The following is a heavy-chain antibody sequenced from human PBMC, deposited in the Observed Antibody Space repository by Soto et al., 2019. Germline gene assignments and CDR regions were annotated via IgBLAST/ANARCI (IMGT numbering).Heavy chain of an antibody. CDR3: ASSTIFGVGDAFDI. CDR1: GGSISSYY. D-gene: IGHD3-3*01. J-gene: IGHJ3*02. V-gene: IGHV4-59*08. Sequence: SETLSLTCTVSGGSISSYYWSWIRQPPGKRLEWIGYIYYSGSTNYNPSLKSRVTISVDTSKNQFSLKLSSVTAADTAVYYCASSTIFGVGDAFDIWGQGTMVTVSS. CDR2: IYYSGST.